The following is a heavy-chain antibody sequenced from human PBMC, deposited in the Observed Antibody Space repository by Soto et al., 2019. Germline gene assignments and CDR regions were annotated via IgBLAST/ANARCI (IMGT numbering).Heavy chain of an antibody. CDR2: IWYDGSNK. J-gene: IGHJ4*02. V-gene: IGHV3-33*01. D-gene: IGHD2-15*01. Sequence: GXSLRLSCAASGFTFSSYGMHWVRQAPGDGLQWVAVIWYDGSNKYYADSVKGRFTISRDNSKNTLYLQMNSLRAEDTAVYYCARDDLRYCSGGSCYHGYWGQGTLVTVSS. CDR1: GFTFSSYG. CDR3: ARDDLRYCSGGSCYHGY.